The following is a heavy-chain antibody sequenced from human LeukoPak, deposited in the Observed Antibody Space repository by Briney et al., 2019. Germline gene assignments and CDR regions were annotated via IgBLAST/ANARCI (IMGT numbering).Heavy chain of an antibody. D-gene: IGHD4-11*01. J-gene: IGHJ4*02. Sequence: KPSETLSLTCTVSGGSISSYYWSWIRQPPGKGLEWIGYIYYSGSTNYNPSLKSRVTISVDTSKNQFSLKLSSVTAADTAVYYCARADRLHSWDYWGQGTLVTVSS. CDR2: IYYSGST. CDR1: GGSISSYY. CDR3: ARADRLHSWDY. V-gene: IGHV4-59*01.